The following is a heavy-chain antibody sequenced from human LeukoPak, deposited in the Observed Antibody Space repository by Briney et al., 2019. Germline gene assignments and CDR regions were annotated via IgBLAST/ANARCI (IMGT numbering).Heavy chain of an antibody. CDR1: GGSFSGYY. D-gene: IGHD3-22*01. CDR3: ARELADSSGYYYDFDY. V-gene: IGHV4-34*01. J-gene: IGHJ4*02. CDR2: INHSGST. Sequence: SETLSLTCAVYGGSFSGYYWSWTRQPPGKGLEWIGEINHSGSTNYNPSLKSRVTISVDTSKNQFSLKLSSVAAADTAVYYCARELADSSGYYYDFDYWGQGTLVTVSS.